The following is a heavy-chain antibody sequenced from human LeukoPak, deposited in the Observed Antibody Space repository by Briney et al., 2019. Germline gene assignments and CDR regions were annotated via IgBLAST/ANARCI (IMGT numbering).Heavy chain of an antibody. Sequence: GGSLRLSCVASGFSFTAYSMNWVRQAPGRGLEWISYIGPGGDIYYADSVAGRFTVSRDIAKNSLYLQMNGLRVEDTAVYYCARRFDSWGQGTLVTVSS. CDR2: IGPGGDI. CDR3: ARRFDS. V-gene: IGHV3-48*01. CDR1: GFSFTAYS. J-gene: IGHJ4*02.